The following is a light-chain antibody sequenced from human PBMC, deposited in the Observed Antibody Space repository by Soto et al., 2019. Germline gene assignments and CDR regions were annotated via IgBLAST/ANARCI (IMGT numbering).Light chain of an antibody. Sequence: QSALTQPASVSGSPGQSITISCTGTSSDVGNYNLVSWYQQHPGKAPKLMIYEDTKRPSGVSDRFSGSKSASTASLTISGLQAEDEADYYCCSFAGPTVGEVFGGGTKLTVL. CDR2: EDT. J-gene: IGLJ1*01. CDR1: SSDVGNYNL. CDR3: CSFAGPTVGEV. V-gene: IGLV2-23*01.